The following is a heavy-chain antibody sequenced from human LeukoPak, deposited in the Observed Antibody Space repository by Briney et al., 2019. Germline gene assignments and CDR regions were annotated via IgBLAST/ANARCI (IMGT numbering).Heavy chain of an antibody. CDR3: ARQGSMGEFAY. CDR1: GYSFTSYW. J-gene: IGHJ4*02. D-gene: IGHD1-26*01. Sequence: GESLKISCKGSGYSFTSYWIGWVRQMPGKGLEWMGIIYPGDSDTRYSPTFQGQVTFSADKSISTASLQWGSLKAADTAMYYCARQGSMGEFAYWGQGTLVTVSP. CDR2: IYPGDSDT. V-gene: IGHV5-51*01.